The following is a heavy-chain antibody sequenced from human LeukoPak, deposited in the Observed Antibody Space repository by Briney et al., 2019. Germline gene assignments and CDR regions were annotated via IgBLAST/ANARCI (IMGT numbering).Heavy chain of an antibody. CDR1: GYTFTSYD. D-gene: IGHD1-7*01. CDR2: MNPNSGNT. V-gene: IGHV1-8*03. J-gene: IGHJ6*03. Sequence: ASVKVSCKASGYTFTSYDINWVRQATGQGLEWMGWMNPNSGNTGYAQKFQGRATITRNTSISTAYMELGSLRSEDTAVYYCARASWGWNFYYYYYMDVWGKGTTVTVSS. CDR3: ARASWGWNFYYYYYMDV.